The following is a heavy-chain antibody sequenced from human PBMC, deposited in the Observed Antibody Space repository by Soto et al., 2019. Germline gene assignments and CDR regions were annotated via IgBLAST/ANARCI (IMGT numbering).Heavy chain of an antibody. Sequence: QVQLVESGGGVVQPGRSLRLSCAASGFTFSSYGMHWVRQAPGKGLEWVAVIWYDGSNKYYADSVKGRFTISRDNSKNTLYLQMNSLRAEDTAVYYCARDRKVQLYPCLGMDVWGQGTTVTVSS. CDR2: IWYDGSNK. J-gene: IGHJ6*02. CDR1: GFTFSSYG. CDR3: ARDRKVQLYPCLGMDV. D-gene: IGHD5-18*01. V-gene: IGHV3-33*01.